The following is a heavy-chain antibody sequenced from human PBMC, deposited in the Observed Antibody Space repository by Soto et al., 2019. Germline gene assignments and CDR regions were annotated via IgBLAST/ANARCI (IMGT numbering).Heavy chain of an antibody. CDR3: AKDQGFGNLGAEYFHH. Sequence: GALRLSCAASGFTFTTYAMNWVRQAPGKGLEWVSLISGSGLSTYYADSVKGRFTISRDNSKNTLYLQMNDLRAEDTAVYYCAKDQGFGNLGAEYFHHWGQGSLVTVS. D-gene: IGHD3-10*01. CDR1: GFTFTTYA. J-gene: IGHJ1*01. V-gene: IGHV3-23*01. CDR2: ISGSGLST.